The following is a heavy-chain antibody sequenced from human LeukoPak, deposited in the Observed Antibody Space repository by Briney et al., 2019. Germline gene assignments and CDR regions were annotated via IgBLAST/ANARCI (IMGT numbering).Heavy chain of an antibody. CDR2: IIPIFGTA. CDR1: GYTFNNYD. D-gene: IGHD2-2*01. J-gene: IGHJ5*02. CDR3: ARDCSSTSCYGWFDP. Sequence: ASVKVSCKASGYTFNNYDINWVRQATGQGLEWMGGIIPIFGTANYAQKFQGRVTITADKSTSTAYMELSSLRSEDTAVYYCARDCSSTSCYGWFDPWGQGTLVTVSS. V-gene: IGHV1-69*06.